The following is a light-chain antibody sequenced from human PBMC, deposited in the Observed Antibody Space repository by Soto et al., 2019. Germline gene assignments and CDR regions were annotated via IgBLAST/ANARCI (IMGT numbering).Light chain of an antibody. CDR2: DAS. CDR1: HDITSD. Sequence: AIQLTQSPSSLSASLGDTVIITCRASHDITSDLAWYQQRPEKAPVLLIYDASRLESGVTPRFSGGGSGTEFSLTISSLQPEAFATSFCQQFNAYPRTFGQGTKVDIK. V-gene: IGKV1-13*02. CDR3: QQFNAYPRT. J-gene: IGKJ1*01.